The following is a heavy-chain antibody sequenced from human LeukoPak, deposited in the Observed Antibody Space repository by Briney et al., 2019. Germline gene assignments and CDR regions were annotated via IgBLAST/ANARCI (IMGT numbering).Heavy chain of an antibody. CDR1: GGSISSGGYY. V-gene: IGHV4-30-2*01. CDR2: IYHSGST. Sequence: PSETLSLTCTVSGGSISSGGYYWSWIRQPPGKGLEWIGYIYHSGSTCYNPSLKSRVTISVDRSKNQFSLKLSSVTAADTAVYYCARVFIAARPDYYYYMDVWGKGTTVTVSS. CDR3: ARVFIAARPDYYYYMDV. D-gene: IGHD6-6*01. J-gene: IGHJ6*03.